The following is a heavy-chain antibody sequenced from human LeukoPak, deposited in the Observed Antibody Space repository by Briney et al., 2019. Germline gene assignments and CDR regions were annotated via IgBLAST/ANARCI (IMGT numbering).Heavy chain of an antibody. V-gene: IGHV1-2*02. CDR2: INPRSGAI. D-gene: IGHD3-9*01. J-gene: IGHJ4*02. Sequence: ASVKVSCKTSGYTFSGYYVHWVRQAPGQGLEWMGWINPRSGAIKYSQKFQGRVTMTRDTSISTAYMELSRLRSDDTAVYYCARAPETYYDILFFDYWGQGTLVTVSS. CDR1: GYTFSGYY. CDR3: ARAPETYYDILFFDY.